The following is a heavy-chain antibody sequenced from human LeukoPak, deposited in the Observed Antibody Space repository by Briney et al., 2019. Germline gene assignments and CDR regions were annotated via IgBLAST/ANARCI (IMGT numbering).Heavy chain of an antibody. CDR1: GFTFDDYA. D-gene: IGHD3-22*01. V-gene: IGHV3-43D*03. Sequence: GGSLRLSCAASGFTFDDYAMHWVRQAPGKGLEWVSLISWDGGSTYYADSVKGRFTISRDNSKNSLYLQMNSLRAEDTALYYCAKGRYYYYDSSGYYFDYWGQGTLVTVSP. CDR2: ISWDGGST. J-gene: IGHJ4*02. CDR3: AKGRYYYYDSSGYYFDY.